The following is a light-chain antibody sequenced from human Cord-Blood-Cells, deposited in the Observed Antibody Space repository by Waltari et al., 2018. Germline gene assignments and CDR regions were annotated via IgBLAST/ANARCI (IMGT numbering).Light chain of an antibody. CDR2: AAS. Sequence: DIQMTQSPSSLSASVGDRVTITCRASQSISSYLNWYQQKPGKATKLLIYAASSLQSGVPSRFSGSGSGTDFTLTISSLQPEDFATYYCPQSYSTPPWTFGQGTKVEIK. CDR3: PQSYSTPPWT. J-gene: IGKJ1*01. CDR1: QSISSY. V-gene: IGKV1-39*01.